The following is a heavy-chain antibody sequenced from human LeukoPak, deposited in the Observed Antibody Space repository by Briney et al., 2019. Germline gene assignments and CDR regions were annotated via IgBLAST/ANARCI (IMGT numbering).Heavy chain of an antibody. J-gene: IGHJ4*02. CDR3: ARLGPASSGWPESFDY. CDR1: GFTFSGYG. Sequence: PGGSLRLSCAASGFTFSGYGMNWVRQAPGKGLEWVANIKRDGSEKYYVDSVKGRFTISRDNAKNSLDLQMNSLRVEDTAVYYCARLGPASSGWPESFDYWGQGTLVTVSS. V-gene: IGHV3-7*03. D-gene: IGHD6-19*01. CDR2: IKRDGSEK.